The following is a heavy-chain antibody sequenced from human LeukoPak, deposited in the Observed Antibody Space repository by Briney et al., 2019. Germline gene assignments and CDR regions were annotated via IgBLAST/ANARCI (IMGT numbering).Heavy chain of an antibody. CDR2: IYHSGST. D-gene: IGHD3-16*01. CDR3: ARLSDYVWGSLDY. J-gene: IGHJ4*02. CDR1: GYFISSGYY. Sequence: LETLSLTCAVSGYFISSGYYWGWIRQPPGKGLEWIGSIYHSGSTYYNPSLKSRVAISVDTSKNQFSLKLSFVTAADTAVYYCARLSDYVWGSLDYWGQGTLVTVSS. V-gene: IGHV4-38-2*01.